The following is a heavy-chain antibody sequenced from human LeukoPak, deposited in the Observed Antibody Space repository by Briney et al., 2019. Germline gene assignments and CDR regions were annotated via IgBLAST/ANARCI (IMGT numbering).Heavy chain of an antibody. CDR2: IYYSGST. V-gene: IGHV4-61*05. D-gene: IGHD1-26*01. CDR1: GGSISSSSYY. Sequence: SETLSLTCTVSGGSISSSSYYWGWIRQPPGKGLEWIGYIYYSGSTNYNPSLKSRVSISLDTSKKQFSLRLSSVTAADTAVYYCARQGHSGSFFDSWGQGTLVTVSS. CDR3: ARQGHSGSFFDS. J-gene: IGHJ4*02.